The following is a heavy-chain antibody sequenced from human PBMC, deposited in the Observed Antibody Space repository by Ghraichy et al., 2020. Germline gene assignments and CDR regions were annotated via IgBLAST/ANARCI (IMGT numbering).Heavy chain of an antibody. Sequence: SETLSLTCTVSGGSISSYYWSWIRQPPGKGLEWIGYIYYSGSTNYNPSLKSRVTISVDTSKNQFSLKLSSVTAADTAVYYCARDYGGTLDYWGQGTLVTVSS. J-gene: IGHJ4*02. CDR3: ARDYGGTLDY. CDR1: GGSISSYY. CDR2: IYYSGST. V-gene: IGHV4-59*01. D-gene: IGHD4-23*01.